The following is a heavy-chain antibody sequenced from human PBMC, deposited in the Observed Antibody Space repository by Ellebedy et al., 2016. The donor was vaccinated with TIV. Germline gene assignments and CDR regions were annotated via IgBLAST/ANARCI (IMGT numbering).Heavy chain of an antibody. J-gene: IGHJ3*02. V-gene: IGHV4-59*08. CDR2: MSSSGNT. CDR3: ARQGKEIRYFDWLYDI. Sequence: MPSETLSLTCTVSGDSISSYYWTWIRQPPGKGLEWIGYMSSSGNTNYNPSLKSRVTISVDTSKNQFSLKLSSVTAADTAVYYCARQGKEIRYFDWLYDIWGQGTMVTVSS. CDR1: GDSISSYY. D-gene: IGHD3-9*01.